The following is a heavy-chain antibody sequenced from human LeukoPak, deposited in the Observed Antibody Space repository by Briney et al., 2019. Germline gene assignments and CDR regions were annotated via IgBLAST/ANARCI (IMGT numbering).Heavy chain of an antibody. D-gene: IGHD3-3*01. Sequence: HPGGSLRLSCAASGFTFSGFAMSWVRQARGKGLEWVSAIRGNGGSTYYIDSVKGRFTISRVNSKITLYLQINSLRAEDTAVYYCAKDTNDYDFWSGFNWFAPGGEGTLVTVSS. CDR1: GFTFSGFA. V-gene: IGHV3-23*01. CDR2: IRGNGGST. J-gene: IGHJ5*02. CDR3: AKDTNDYDFWSGFNWFAP.